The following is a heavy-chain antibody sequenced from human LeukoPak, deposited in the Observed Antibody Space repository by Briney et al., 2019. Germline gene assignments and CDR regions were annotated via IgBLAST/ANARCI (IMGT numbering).Heavy chain of an antibody. D-gene: IGHD3-10*01. CDR2: SSSAGTTI. V-gene: IGHV3-11*01. CDR1: GVTFSDYY. Sequence: PGGSLRLSCAASGVTFSDYYMSWFRQAPGKGLEWISYSSSAGTTIHYADSVKGRFTISRDNAKSSLFLQMNSLRAEDTAVYYYAGAGGANYYYYGMDVWGQGTTVTVSS. CDR3: AGAGGANYYYYGMDV. J-gene: IGHJ6*02.